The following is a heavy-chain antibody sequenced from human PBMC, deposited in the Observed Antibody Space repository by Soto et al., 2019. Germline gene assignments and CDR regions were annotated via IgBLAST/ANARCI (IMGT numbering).Heavy chain of an antibody. CDR1: GGTFSSYA. V-gene: IGHV1-3*01. J-gene: IGHJ4*02. CDR3: ARDRYYYDSSGPTQFDY. CDR2: INAGNGNT. D-gene: IGHD3-22*01. Sequence: ASVKVSCKASGGTFSSYAISWVRQAPGQRLEWMGWINAGNGNTKYSQKFQGRVTITRDTSASTAYMELSSLRSEDTAVYYCARDRYYYDSSGPTQFDYWGQGTLVTVSS.